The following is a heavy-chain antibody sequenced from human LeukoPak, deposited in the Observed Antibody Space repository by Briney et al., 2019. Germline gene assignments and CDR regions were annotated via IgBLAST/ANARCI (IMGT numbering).Heavy chain of an antibody. CDR1: GGSISSSSYY. CDR2: IYYSGST. CDR3: ARAGTYYYGSGSSLFDY. Sequence: SETLSLTCTVSGGSISSSSYYWGWIRQPPGKGLEWIGSIYYSGSTYYNPSLKSRVTISVDTSKNQLSLKLSSVTAADTAVYYCARAGTYYYGSGSSLFDYWGQGTLVTVSS. J-gene: IGHJ4*02. V-gene: IGHV4-39*07. D-gene: IGHD3-10*01.